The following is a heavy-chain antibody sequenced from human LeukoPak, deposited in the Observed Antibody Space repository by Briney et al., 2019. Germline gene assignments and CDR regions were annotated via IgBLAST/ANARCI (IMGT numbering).Heavy chain of an antibody. CDR3: ARARGGGSPVN. Sequence: SETLSLTCTVSGGSISSYYWSWIRQPPGKGLEWIGYIYYSGSTNYNPSLKSRVTISVDTSKNQFSLKLSSVTAADTAVYYCARARGGGSPVNWGQGTLVTVSS. V-gene: IGHV4-59*01. D-gene: IGHD3-16*01. J-gene: IGHJ4*02. CDR2: IYYSGST. CDR1: GGSISSYY.